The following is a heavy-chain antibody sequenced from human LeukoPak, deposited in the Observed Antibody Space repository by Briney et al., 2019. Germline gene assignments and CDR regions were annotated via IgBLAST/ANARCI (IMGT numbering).Heavy chain of an antibody. J-gene: IGHJ4*02. V-gene: IGHV4-34*01. Sequence: PSETLSLTCAVYGGSFSGYYWSWIRQPPGKGLEWIGEINHSRSTNYHPSLKSRVTISVDTSKNQFSLKLSSVTAADTAVYYCARARRHGSGYYVDYWGQGTLVTVSP. D-gene: IGHD3-22*01. CDR2: INHSRST. CDR3: ARARRHGSGYYVDY. CDR1: GGSFSGYY.